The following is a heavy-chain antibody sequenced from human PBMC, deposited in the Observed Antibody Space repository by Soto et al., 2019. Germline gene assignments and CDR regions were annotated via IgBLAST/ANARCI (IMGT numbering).Heavy chain of an antibody. CDR2: ITSGSTST. Sequence: QVQLVESGGGLGTPGGSLRLSCAASGFTFSDYYMSWIRQAPGKGLERVSYITSGSTSTNYADSVKGRFTISRDNAKTSLYLQMNRLRAEDTAVYYCARDSVYYGDHDLNYFDYWGQGTLVTVSS. CDR3: ARDSVYYGDHDLNYFDY. D-gene: IGHD4-17*01. V-gene: IGHV3-11*05. J-gene: IGHJ4*02. CDR1: GFTFSDYY.